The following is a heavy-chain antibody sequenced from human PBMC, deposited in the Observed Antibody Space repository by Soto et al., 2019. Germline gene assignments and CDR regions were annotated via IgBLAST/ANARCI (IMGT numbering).Heavy chain of an antibody. CDR3: ARTAAAGKYYYGVDV. Sequence: PGESLKISCKGSGYSFTSYWISWVRQMPGKGLEWMGRIDPSDSYTNYSPSFQGHVTISADKSISTAYLQWSSLKASDTAIYYCARTAAAGKYYYGVDVWGQGTTVTVS. V-gene: IGHV5-10-1*01. J-gene: IGHJ6*02. CDR2: IDPSDSYT. CDR1: GYSFTSYW. D-gene: IGHD6-13*01.